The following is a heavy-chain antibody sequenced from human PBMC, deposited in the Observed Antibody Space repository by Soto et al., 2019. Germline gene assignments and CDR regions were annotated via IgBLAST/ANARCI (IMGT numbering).Heavy chain of an antibody. CDR3: ARDNRPAASYRTLNYYYYGMDV. D-gene: IGHD2-2*01. CDR2: ISYDGSNK. J-gene: IGHJ6*02. CDR1: GFTFSSYA. Sequence: GGSLRLSCAASGFTFSSYAMHWVRQAPGKGLEWVAVISYDGSNKYYADSVKGRFTISRDNSKNTLYLQMNSLRAEDTAVYYCARDNRPAASYRTLNYYYYGMDVRGQGTTVTVSS. V-gene: IGHV3-30-3*01.